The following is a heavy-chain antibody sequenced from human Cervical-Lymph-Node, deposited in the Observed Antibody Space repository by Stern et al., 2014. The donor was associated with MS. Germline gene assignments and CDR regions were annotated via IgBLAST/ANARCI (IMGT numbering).Heavy chain of an antibody. CDR1: GFTFDDYA. D-gene: IGHD2-15*01. CDR3: AKELGYCSGGSCYSDYYYGMDV. V-gene: IGHV3-9*01. CDR2: ISWNSGSI. J-gene: IGHJ6*02. Sequence: EVQLVESGGGLVQPGRSLRLSCAASGFTFDDYAMHWVRHAPGKGLEWVSGISWNSGSIGYADSVKGRFTISRDNAKNSLYLQMNSLRAEDTALYYCAKELGYCSGGSCYSDYYYGMDVWGQGTTVTVSS.